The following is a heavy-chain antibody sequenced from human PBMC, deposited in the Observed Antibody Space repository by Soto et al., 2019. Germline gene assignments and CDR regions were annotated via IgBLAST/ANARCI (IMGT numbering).Heavy chain of an antibody. CDR1: GFSLSTSGVG. Sequence: QITLKESGPTLLKPTQTLPLTCTFAGFSLSTSGVGVGWIRQPPGKALEWLALIYWDDDKRYSPSLKSRLTSTKDTAKNQVVLTMTNMDPVDTATYYCAHRAGGNDRFWGQGTLVTVSS. D-gene: IGHD2-15*01. V-gene: IGHV2-5*02. CDR3: AHRAGGNDRF. J-gene: IGHJ4*02. CDR2: IYWDDDK.